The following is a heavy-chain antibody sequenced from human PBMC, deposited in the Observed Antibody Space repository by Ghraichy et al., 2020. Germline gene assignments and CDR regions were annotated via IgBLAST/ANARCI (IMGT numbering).Heavy chain of an antibody. V-gene: IGHV3-30-3*01. CDR1: GFTFSTYA. CDR3: ANGYCSSTSCYGSPDYYYYYCMDV. D-gene: IGHD2-2*01. J-gene: IGHJ6*02. Sequence: GGSLRLSCAASGFTFSTYAMHWVRQAPGKGLEWVALISYDGSNKYYADSVKGRFTISRDNSKNTLSLQMNTLRADDTALYYCANGYCSSTSCYGSPDYYYYYCMDVWGQGTTGTVAS. CDR2: ISYDGSNK.